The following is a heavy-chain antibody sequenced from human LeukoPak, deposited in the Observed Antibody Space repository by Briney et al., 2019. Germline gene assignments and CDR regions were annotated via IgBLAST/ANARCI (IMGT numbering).Heavy chain of an antibody. J-gene: IGHJ3*02. Sequence: ASVKVSCKASGYTFTSYYMHWVRQAPGQGLEWMGIINPSGGSTSYAQKFQGRVTITRDMSTSTVYMGLSSLRSEDTAVYYCARGEMFYYDSSGYPDAFDIWGQGTMVTVSS. CDR3: ARGEMFYYDSSGYPDAFDI. D-gene: IGHD3-22*01. V-gene: IGHV1-46*01. CDR1: GYTFTSYY. CDR2: INPSGGST.